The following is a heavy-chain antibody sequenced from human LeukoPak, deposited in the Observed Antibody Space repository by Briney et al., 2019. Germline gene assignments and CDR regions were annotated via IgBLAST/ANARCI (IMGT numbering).Heavy chain of an antibody. CDR2: IHYSGST. Sequence: SGTLSLNCPVSGWSLSSFYWGWVRQPPREGTGGVGYIHYSGSTNYNPSLKSRVTISVDTSKNQFSLKLSSVTAADTAVYYCARSVAGNTIFGVVISMDVWGQGTTVTVSS. D-gene: IGHD3-3*01. CDR1: GWSLSSFY. J-gene: IGHJ6*02. CDR3: ARSVAGNTIFGVVISMDV. V-gene: IGHV4-59*01.